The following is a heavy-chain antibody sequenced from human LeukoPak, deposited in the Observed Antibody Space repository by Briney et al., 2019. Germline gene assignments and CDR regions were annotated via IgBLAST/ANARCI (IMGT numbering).Heavy chain of an antibody. CDR2: IKSKTDGGTT. Sequence: PGGSLRLSCAASGFTFSNAWMSWVRQAPGKGLEWVGRIKSKTDGGTTDYAAPVKGRFTISRDDSKNTLYLQMNSLKTEDTAVYYCTTELVVPAAIILEAWFDPWGQGTLVTVSS. V-gene: IGHV3-15*01. D-gene: IGHD2-2*01. J-gene: IGHJ5*02. CDR3: TTELVVPAAIILEAWFDP. CDR1: GFTFSNAW.